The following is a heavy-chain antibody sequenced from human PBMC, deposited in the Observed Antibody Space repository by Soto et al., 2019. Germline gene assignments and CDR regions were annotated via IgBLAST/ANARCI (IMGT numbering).Heavy chain of an antibody. CDR2: ISSSGSTI. D-gene: IGHD1-26*01. Sequence: GGSLRLSCAASGFTFSSYEMNWVRQAPGKGLEWVSYISSSGSTIYHAESVKGRFTISRDNAKNSLYLQMNSLRAEDTAVYYCARGPVIVYSGSPEAAFDIWGQGTMVTVSS. V-gene: IGHV3-48*03. CDR3: ARGPVIVYSGSPEAAFDI. J-gene: IGHJ3*02. CDR1: GFTFSSYE.